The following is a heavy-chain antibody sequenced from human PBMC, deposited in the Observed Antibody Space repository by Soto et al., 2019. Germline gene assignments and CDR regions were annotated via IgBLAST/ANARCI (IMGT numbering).Heavy chain of an antibody. CDR1: GGSISSGGYY. CDR2: IYYSGST. Sequence: QVQLQESGPGLVKPSQTLSLTCTVSGGSISSGGYYWSWIRQHPGKGLEWIGYIYYSGSTYYNPSLKSRVNISVDTSKNQFSLKLSSVTAADTAVYYCASGGGGYCSGGSCYSYYYYYYYMDVWGKGTTVTVSS. V-gene: IGHV4-31*03. J-gene: IGHJ6*03. D-gene: IGHD2-15*01. CDR3: ASGGGGYCSGGSCYSYYYYYYYMDV.